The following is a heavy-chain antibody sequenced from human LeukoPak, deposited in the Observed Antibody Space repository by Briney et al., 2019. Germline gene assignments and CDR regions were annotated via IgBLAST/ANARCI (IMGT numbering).Heavy chain of an antibody. D-gene: IGHD2-15*01. CDR2: IYYSGST. CDR1: GGSISNYC. J-gene: IGHJ4*02. CDR3: ARLSVVVAATHFDY. V-gene: IGHV4-59*01. Sequence: SETLSLTCTVSGGSISNYCWSWLRQPPGKGLEWIGYIYYSGSTNYNPSLKSRVTISVDTSKNQFSLKLSSVTTADTAVYYCARLSVVVAATHFDYWGQGTLVTVSS.